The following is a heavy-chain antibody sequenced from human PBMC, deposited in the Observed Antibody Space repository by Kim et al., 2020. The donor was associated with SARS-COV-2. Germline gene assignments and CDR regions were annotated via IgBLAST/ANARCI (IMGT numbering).Heavy chain of an antibody. V-gene: IGHV3-64D*09. Sequence: GSTYYADSVKGRFTISRDNSKNTLYLQMSSLRAEDTAVYYCVTYRNWFDPWGQGTLVTVSS. CDR2: GST. J-gene: IGHJ5*02. CDR3: VTYRNWFDP. D-gene: IGHD4-4*01.